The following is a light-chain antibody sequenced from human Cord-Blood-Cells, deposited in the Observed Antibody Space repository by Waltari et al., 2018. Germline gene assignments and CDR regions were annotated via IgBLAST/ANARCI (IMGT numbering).Light chain of an antibody. J-gene: IGKJ2*01. V-gene: IGKV1-39*01. CDR2: AAS. CDR3: QQSYSTPHT. CDR1: QSISSY. Sequence: TQMTQSPSSLSASVGDRVTIPCRASQSISSYLNWYQQKPGKAPKLLIYAASSLQSGVPSRFSGSGSGTDCTLTLSSLQPEDFATYYCQQSYSTPHTFGQGTKLEIK.